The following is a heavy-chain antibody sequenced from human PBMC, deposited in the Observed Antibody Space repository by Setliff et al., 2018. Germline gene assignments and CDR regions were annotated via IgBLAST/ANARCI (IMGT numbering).Heavy chain of an antibody. J-gene: IGHJ6*03. CDR2: FYSSEIT. Sequence: SETLSLTCSVSGGSISGGGDYWTWIRQPAGKGLEWIGHFYSSEITAYNPSLKSRVTISVDTSKNQFSLILSSVTAADTAVYYCARSISGWYSAYYYYMDVWARGPRSPSP. D-gene: IGHD6-19*01. V-gene: IGHV4-61*09. CDR1: GGSISGGGDY. CDR3: ARSISGWYSAYYYYMDV.